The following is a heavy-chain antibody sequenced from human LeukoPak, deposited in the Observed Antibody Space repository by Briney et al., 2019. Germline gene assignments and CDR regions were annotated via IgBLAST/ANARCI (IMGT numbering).Heavy chain of an antibody. V-gene: IGHV4-30-4*08. J-gene: IGHJ4*02. D-gene: IGHD2-2*01. Sequence: SQTLSLTCTVSGGSISSGDYYWSWIRQPPGKGLEWIGYIYYSGSTYYNPSLKSRVTISVDTSKNQFSLKLSSVTAADTAVYYCARESVSGNGGDIVVVPAFDYWGQGTLVTVSS. CDR1: GGSISSGDYY. CDR3: ARESVSGNGGDIVVVPAFDY. CDR2: IYYSGST.